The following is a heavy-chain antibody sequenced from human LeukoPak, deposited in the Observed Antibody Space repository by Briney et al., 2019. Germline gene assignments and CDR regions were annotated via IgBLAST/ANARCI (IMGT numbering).Heavy chain of an antibody. Sequence: PSETLSLTCTVSGGSVSDYYWSWIRQSPGKGLEWIGYIYYTETSYNPSLKSRVTISADTSKNQFSLKLYSVTAADTAVYYCASNTGTVFDYWGQGALVTVSS. J-gene: IGHJ4*02. CDR1: GGSVSDYY. CDR2: IYYTET. D-gene: IGHD1-14*01. V-gene: IGHV4-59*02. CDR3: ASNTGTVFDY.